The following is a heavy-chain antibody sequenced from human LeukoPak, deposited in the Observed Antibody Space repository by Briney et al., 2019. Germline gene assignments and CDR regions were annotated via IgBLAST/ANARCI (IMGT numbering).Heavy chain of an antibody. J-gene: IGHJ4*02. CDR2: INHSGST. CDR3: ARGYLVGYYDSSGYYYYFDY. Sequence: SETLSLTCAVYGESFSGYYWSWIRQPPGQGLEWIGEINHSGSTNYNPSLKSRVTISVDTSKDQFSLKLSSVTAADTAVYYCARGYLVGYYDSSGYYYYFDYWGQGTLVTVSS. V-gene: IGHV4-34*01. D-gene: IGHD3-22*01. CDR1: GESFSGYY.